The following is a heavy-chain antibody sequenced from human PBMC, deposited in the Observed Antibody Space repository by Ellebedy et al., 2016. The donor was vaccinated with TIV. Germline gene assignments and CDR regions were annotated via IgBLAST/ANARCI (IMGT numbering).Heavy chain of an antibody. CDR3: ARRLTLKDTSPFDY. V-gene: IGHV4-39*01. CDR1: GGSISSSSYY. Sequence: SETLSLXXTVSGGSISSSSYYWGWIRQPPGKGLEWIGSIYYSGSTYYNPSLKSRVTISVDTSKNQFSLKLSSVTAADTAVYYCARRLTLKDTSPFDYWGQGTLVTVSS. J-gene: IGHJ4*02. D-gene: IGHD5-18*01. CDR2: IYYSGST.